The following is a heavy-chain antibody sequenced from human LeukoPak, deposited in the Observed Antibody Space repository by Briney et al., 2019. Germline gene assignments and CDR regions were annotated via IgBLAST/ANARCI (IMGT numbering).Heavy chain of an antibody. CDR3: ARGVGRYSGWYSLYGYFDY. CDR1: GGSFSGYY. Sequence: SETLSLTCAVYGGSFSGYYWSWIRQPPGKGLEWIGEINHSGSTNYNPSLKSRVTISVDTSKNQFSLKLSSVTAADTAVYYCARGVGRYSGWYSLYGYFDYWGQGTLVTVSS. D-gene: IGHD6-19*01. CDR2: INHSGST. J-gene: IGHJ4*02. V-gene: IGHV4-34*01.